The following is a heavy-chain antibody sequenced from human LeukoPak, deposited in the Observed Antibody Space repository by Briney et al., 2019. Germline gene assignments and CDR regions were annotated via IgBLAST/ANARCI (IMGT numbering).Heavy chain of an antibody. CDR3: ASYPRGGMAFDY. D-gene: IGHD3-16*02. CDR1: GYTLTELS. J-gene: IGHJ4*02. V-gene: IGHV1-24*01. Sequence: ASVKVSCKVSGYTLTELSMHWVRQAPGKGLEWMGGFDPEDGETIYAQKFQGRVTITADESTSTAYMELSSLRSEDTAVYYCASYPRGGMAFDYWGQGTLVTVSS. CDR2: FDPEDGET.